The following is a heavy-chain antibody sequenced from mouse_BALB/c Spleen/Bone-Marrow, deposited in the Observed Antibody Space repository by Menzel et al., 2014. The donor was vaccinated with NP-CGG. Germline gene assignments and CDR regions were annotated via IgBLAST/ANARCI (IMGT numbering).Heavy chain of an antibody. J-gene: IGHJ1*01. D-gene: IGHD2-2*01. CDR2: INPSNGGT. CDR3: TRSGTSWLRRSWYFDV. V-gene: IGHV1S81*02. Sequence: QVHVKQSGAELVKPGASVKLSCKASGYTFTSYYMYWVKQRPGQGLEWIGEINPSNGGTNFSEKFKSKATLTVDKSSSTAYMQLSSLTSEDSAVYYCTRSGTSWLRRSWYFDVWGAGTTVTVSS. CDR1: GYTFTSYY.